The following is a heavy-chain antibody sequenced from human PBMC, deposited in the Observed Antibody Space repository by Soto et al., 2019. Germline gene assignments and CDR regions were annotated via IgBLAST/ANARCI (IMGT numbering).Heavy chain of an antibody. CDR1: GGSISSYY. D-gene: IGHD3-10*01. Sequence: SETLSLTCTVSGGSISSYYWSWIRQPPGKGLEWIGYIYYSGSTNYNPSLKSRVTISVDTSMNQFSLKLSSVTAADTSVYYCARRVPNYYGSGSYYNDWFDPWGQGTLVTVSS. CDR2: IYYSGST. CDR3: ARRVPNYYGSGSYYNDWFDP. J-gene: IGHJ5*02. V-gene: IGHV4-59*08.